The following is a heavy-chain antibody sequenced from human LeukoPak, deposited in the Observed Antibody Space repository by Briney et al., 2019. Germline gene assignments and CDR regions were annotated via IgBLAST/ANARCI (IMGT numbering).Heavy chain of an antibody. CDR2: INHSGST. D-gene: IGHD3-10*01. Sequence: SETLSLTCAVYGGSFSGYYWSWIRQPPGKWLEWIGEINHSGSTNYNPSLKSRVTISVDTSKNQFSLKLSSVTAADTAVYYCARGPVLLWFGESHFDYWGQGTLVTVSS. V-gene: IGHV4-34*01. CDR3: ARGPVLLWFGESHFDY. J-gene: IGHJ4*02. CDR1: GGSFSGYY.